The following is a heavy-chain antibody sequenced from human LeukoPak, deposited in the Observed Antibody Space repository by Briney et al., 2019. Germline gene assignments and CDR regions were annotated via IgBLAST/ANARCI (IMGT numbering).Heavy chain of an antibody. D-gene: IGHD6-6*01. CDR1: GYTFTSYD. V-gene: IGHV1-8*03. CDR3: ARGLLSSSANWFDP. CDR2: MNPNSGNT. Sequence: GASVKVSCKASGYTFTSYDINWVRQATGQGLEWMGWMNPNSGNTGYAQKFQGRVTITRNTSISTAYMELSSLRSEDTAVYYCARGLLSSSANWFDPWGQGTLVTVSS. J-gene: IGHJ5*02.